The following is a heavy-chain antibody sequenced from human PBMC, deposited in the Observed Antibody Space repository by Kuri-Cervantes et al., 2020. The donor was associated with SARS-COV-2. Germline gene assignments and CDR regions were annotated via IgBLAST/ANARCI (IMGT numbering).Heavy chain of an antibody. D-gene: IGHD3-10*01. J-gene: IGHJ3*02. CDR2: INHSGST. CDR3: ARGLYLLWFGELLGGDAVDI. CDR1: GGSISSSSYY. Sequence: SETLSLTCTVSGGSISSSSYYWSWIRQPPGKGLEWIGEINHSGSTNYNPSLKSRVTISVDTSKNQFSLKLSSVTAADTAVYYCARGLYLLWFGELLGGDAVDIWGQGTMVTVSS. V-gene: IGHV4-39*07.